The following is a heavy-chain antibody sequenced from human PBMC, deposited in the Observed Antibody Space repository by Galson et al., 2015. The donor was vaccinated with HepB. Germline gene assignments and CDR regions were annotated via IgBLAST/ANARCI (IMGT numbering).Heavy chain of an antibody. Sequence: SETLSLTCTVSGGSISGNYWSWIRQPAGKGLEWEWIVRVDSSGRTDYNPSLKNRVTLSVDTSKNQFSLKVNSVTAADTAVYYCAREKLSPPNWFDPGGQGTLVIVSS. CDR1: GGSISGNY. J-gene: IGHJ5*02. CDR3: AREKLSPPNWFDP. V-gene: IGHV4-4*07. CDR2: VDSSGRT. D-gene: IGHD1-7*01.